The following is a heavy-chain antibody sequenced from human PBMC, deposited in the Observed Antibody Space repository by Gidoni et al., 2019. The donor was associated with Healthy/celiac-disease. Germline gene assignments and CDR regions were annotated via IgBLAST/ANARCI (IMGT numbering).Heavy chain of an antibody. CDR2: INHSGST. Sequence: QVQLQQWGAGLLKPSATLSLTCAVYGGSFSGYYWSWIRQPPGKGLEWIGEINHSGSTNYNPSLKSRVTISVDTSKNQFSLKLSSVTAADTAVYYCARGDMIGGWFDPWGQGTLVTVSS. CDR1: GGSFSGYY. V-gene: IGHV4-34*01. J-gene: IGHJ5*02. D-gene: IGHD3-16*01. CDR3: ARGDMIGGWFDP.